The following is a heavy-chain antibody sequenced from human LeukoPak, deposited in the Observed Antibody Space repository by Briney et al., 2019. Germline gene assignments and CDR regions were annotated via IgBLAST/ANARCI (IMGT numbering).Heavy chain of an antibody. V-gene: IGHV3-7*05. CDR1: GFTFSQYW. D-gene: IGHD1-7*01. CDR3: ASQNFVN. J-gene: IGHJ4*02. Sequence: PGGSLRLSCAASGFTFSQYWMNWVRQAPGKGPEWVANIKPDGSDQYYVDSVKGRFTISRDNAKNSLSLQMNSLRAEDTAMYYCASQNFVNWGQGTLVTVSS. CDR2: IKPDGSDQ.